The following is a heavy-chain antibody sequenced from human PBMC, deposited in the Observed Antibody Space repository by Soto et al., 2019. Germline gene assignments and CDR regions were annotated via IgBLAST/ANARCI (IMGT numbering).Heavy chain of an antibody. Sequence: EVQLLESGGGLVQPGGSLRLSCAASGFTFSSYAMTWVRQAPGKGLEWVSGISDRDNATYYADSVKRRFTISRDNSKNTLYLQFNSLRAEDTAVDYCAKGVSSSAWSASDNWGQGTLVTVSS. CDR1: GFTFSSYA. CDR3: AKGVSSSAWSASDN. V-gene: IGHV3-23*01. D-gene: IGHD6-19*01. J-gene: IGHJ4*02. CDR2: ISDRDNAT.